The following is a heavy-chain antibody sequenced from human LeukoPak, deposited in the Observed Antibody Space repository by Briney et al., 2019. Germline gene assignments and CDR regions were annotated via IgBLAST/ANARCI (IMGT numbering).Heavy chain of an antibody. CDR2: FDPEDGET. Sequence: ASVKVSCKVSGYTLTELSLHWVRQAPGKGLEWMGGFDPEDGETIYAQKFQGTVTMTEDTSTDTAYMELSSLRSGDTAVYYCATSSPDLARDAPDYDILTAYGIWGQGTMVTVSS. CDR3: ATSSPDLARDAPDYDILTAYGI. CDR1: GYTLTELS. V-gene: IGHV1-24*01. D-gene: IGHD3-9*01. J-gene: IGHJ3*02.